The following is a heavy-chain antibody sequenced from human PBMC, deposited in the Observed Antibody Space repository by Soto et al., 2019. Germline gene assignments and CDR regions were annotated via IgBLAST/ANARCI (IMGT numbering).Heavy chain of an antibody. Sequence: SETLSLTCTVSGGSVSSGSYYWSWIRQPPGKGLEWIGYIYYSGSTNYNPSLKSRVTISVDTSKNQFSLKLSSVTAADTAVYYCAREVLTMGIAAAGTTRELDYWGQGTLVTVSS. J-gene: IGHJ4*02. D-gene: IGHD6-13*01. CDR2: IYYSGST. V-gene: IGHV4-61*01. CDR3: AREVLTMGIAAAGTTRELDY. CDR1: GGSVSSGSYY.